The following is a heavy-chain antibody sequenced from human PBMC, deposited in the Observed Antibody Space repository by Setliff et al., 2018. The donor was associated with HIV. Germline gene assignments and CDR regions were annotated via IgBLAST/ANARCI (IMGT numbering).Heavy chain of an antibody. J-gene: IGHJ3*02. CDR3: AREDIAVASAFDI. CDR1: GASIRGFY. V-gene: IGHV4-59*12. D-gene: IGHD6-19*01. CDR2: IFYNGDA. Sequence: SETLSLTCTVSGASIRGFYWTWVRQSPGKGLEWIGHIFYNGDATYNPSLKSRLTMSVDTSNRQFSLKLTSVTAADGAVYYCAREDIAVASAFDIWGQGTMVTVSS.